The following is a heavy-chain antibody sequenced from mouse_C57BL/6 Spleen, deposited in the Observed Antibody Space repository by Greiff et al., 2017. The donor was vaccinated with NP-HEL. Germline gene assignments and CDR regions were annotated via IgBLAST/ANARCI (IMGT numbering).Heavy chain of an antibody. CDR3: ARPGDSNYRYAMDY. Sequence: EVHLVESGGGLVKPGGSLKLSCAASGFTFSDYGMHWVRQAPEKGLEWVAYISSGSSTIYYADTVKGRFTISRDNAKNTLFLQMTSLRSEDTAMYYCARPGDSNYRYAMDYWGQGTSVTVSS. CDR1: GFTFSDYG. CDR2: ISSGSSTI. V-gene: IGHV5-17*01. D-gene: IGHD2-5*01. J-gene: IGHJ4*01.